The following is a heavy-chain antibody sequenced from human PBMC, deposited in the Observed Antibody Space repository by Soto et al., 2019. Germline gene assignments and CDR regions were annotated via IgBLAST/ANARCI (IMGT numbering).Heavy chain of an antibody. CDR3: AKSHPSRDDY. CDR1: GFTFGSYG. Sequence: QVQLVESGGGVVQPGRSLRLSCAASGFTFGSYGMHWVRQAPGKGLEWVAVISYDGSNKYYADSVKGRFTISRDNSKNTLYLQMNSLRAEDTAVYYCAKSHPSRDDYWGQGTLVTVSS. V-gene: IGHV3-30*18. CDR2: ISYDGSNK. J-gene: IGHJ4*02.